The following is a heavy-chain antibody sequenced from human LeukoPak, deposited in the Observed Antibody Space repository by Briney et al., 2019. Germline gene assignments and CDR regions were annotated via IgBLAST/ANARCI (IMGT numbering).Heavy chain of an antibody. CDR2: IYYSGST. V-gene: IGHV4-59*01. CDR1: GGSNSSYY. J-gene: IGHJ4*02. CDR3: ARLEDSSGPFDY. Sequence: SETLSLTCTVSGGSNSSYYWSWLRQPAGKGLEWIGYIYYSGSTNYNPSLKSRVTISVDTSKNQFSLKLSSVTAADTAVYYCARLEDSSGPFDYWGQGTLVTVSS. D-gene: IGHD3-22*01.